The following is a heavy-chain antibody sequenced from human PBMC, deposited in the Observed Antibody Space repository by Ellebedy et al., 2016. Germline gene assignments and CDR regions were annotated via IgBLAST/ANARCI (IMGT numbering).Heavy chain of an antibody. CDR2: VFHTGAT. CDR3: AKWNGGWYAFEV. V-gene: IGHV4-59*02. D-gene: IGHD6-19*01. Sequence: GSLRLSCTVSGGSVSSDYWNWIRRPPGKGLEWIGFVFHTGATLYNPSLKSRVTMSVDTSKSQFSLRLTSVTAADTAVYYCAKWNGGWYAFEVWGQGTMVAVSS. J-gene: IGHJ3*01. CDR1: GGSVSSDY.